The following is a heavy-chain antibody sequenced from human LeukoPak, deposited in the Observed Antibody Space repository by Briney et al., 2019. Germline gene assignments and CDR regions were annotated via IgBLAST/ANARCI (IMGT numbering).Heavy chain of an antibody. CDR3: AKPARTDAFDI. V-gene: IGHV3-23*01. CDR2: ISGSGDST. D-gene: IGHD1-14*01. Sequence: GGSLRLSCAASAFTFSNYGMNWVRQAPGKGLEWVSAISGSGDSTHSADSVKGRFTISRDNSKNTLYLQMSSLRAEDTAVYYCAKPARTDAFDIWGQGTMITVSS. CDR1: AFTFSNYG. J-gene: IGHJ3*02.